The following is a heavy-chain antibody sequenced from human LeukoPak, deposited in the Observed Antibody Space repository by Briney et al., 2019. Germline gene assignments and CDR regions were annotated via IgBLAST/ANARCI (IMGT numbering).Heavy chain of an antibody. CDR3: ASVRPWDGYNPYYFDY. CDR2: MNPNSGNT. Sequence: VASVKVSCKASGYTFTSYDINWVRQATGQGLEWMGWMNPNSGNTGYAQKFQGRVTITRNTSISTAYMELSSLRSEDTAVYYCASVRPWDGYNPYYFDYWGQGTLVTVSS. J-gene: IGHJ4*02. D-gene: IGHD5-24*01. CDR1: GYTFTSYD. V-gene: IGHV1-8*03.